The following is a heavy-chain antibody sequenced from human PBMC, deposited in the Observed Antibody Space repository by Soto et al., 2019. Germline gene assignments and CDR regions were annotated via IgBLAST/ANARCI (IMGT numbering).Heavy chain of an antibody. D-gene: IGHD2-2*01. V-gene: IGHV1-69*02. CDR3: TRGKYCNSNNCYSHFYY. J-gene: IGHJ4*02. CDR1: GGTFSSYT. CDR2: IIPILDIT. Sequence: ASVKVSCKASGGTFSSYTIGWVRQAPGQGLEWMGRIIPILDITNYAQKFQGRVTITADKSTSTAYMEVSSLRSEDTAVYYCTRGKYCNSNNCYSHFYYWGQGTLVTVSS.